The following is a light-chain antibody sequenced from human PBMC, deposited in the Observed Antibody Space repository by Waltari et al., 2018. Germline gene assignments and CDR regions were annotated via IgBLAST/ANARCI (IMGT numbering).Light chain of an antibody. CDR2: DAS. CDR1: QRVSSF. Sequence: EIVLTQSPATLSLSPGERATLSCRASQRVSSFLAWYQQKPGQAPRLLIYDASNRATGIPARFSGSGSATDFTLTISSLEPEDFAVYYCQQRSNWPLLTFGGGTKVEIK. J-gene: IGKJ4*01. V-gene: IGKV3-11*01. CDR3: QQRSNWPLLT.